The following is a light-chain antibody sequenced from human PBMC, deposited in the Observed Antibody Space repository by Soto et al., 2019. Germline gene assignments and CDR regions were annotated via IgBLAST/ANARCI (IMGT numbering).Light chain of an antibody. CDR2: GAS. CDR1: QSVSSK. CDR3: HQYNDWPPHT. J-gene: IGKJ2*01. V-gene: IGKV3-15*01. Sequence: EIVMTQSPATLSVSPGERATLSCRASQSVSSKLAWYQQKPGQPPRLLIYGASTRPTGIPARFSGSGSGTEFTLTISSLQSEDFAVYYCHQYNDWPPHTFGQGTRLEIK.